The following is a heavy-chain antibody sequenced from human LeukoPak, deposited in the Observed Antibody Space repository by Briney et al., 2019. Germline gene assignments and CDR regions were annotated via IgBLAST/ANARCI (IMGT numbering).Heavy chain of an antibody. D-gene: IGHD1-1*01. Sequence: GGSLRLSCTASGFTFGDYAMSWIRQAPGKGLEWVGFIRSKAYGETADYAASVKGRFTISRDDSKAVAYLQMNSLKTKDTAVYHCTRDRGAYNLYDYWGQGTLVTVSS. CDR2: IRSKAYGETA. CDR3: TRDRGAYNLYDY. CDR1: GFTFGDYA. J-gene: IGHJ4*02. V-gene: IGHV3-49*03.